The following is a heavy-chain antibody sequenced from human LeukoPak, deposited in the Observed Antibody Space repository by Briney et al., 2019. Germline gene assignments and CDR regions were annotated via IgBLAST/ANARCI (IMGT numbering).Heavy chain of an antibody. CDR3: AKVPYGDYVFDY. D-gene: IGHD4-17*01. CDR2: ISYDGSNK. CDR1: GFTFSSYG. V-gene: IGHV3-30*18. J-gene: IGHJ4*02. Sequence: PGGSLRLSCAASGFTFSSYGMHWVRQAPGKGLEWVAVISYDGSNKYYADSVKGRFTISRDNSENTLYLQMNSLRAEDTAVYCCAKVPYGDYVFDYWGQGTLVTVSS.